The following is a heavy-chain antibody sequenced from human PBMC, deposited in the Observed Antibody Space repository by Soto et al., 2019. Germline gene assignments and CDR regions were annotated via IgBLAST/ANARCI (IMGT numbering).Heavy chain of an antibody. D-gene: IGHD5-18*01. CDR2: IYKTGST. CDR1: GGSINSGGHY. V-gene: IGHV4-31*03. Sequence: QVQLQESGPGLVKPSQTLSLTCSVSGGSINSGGHYWSWIRQHPGKGLEWIGHIYKTGSTDFNPSLKDRLTISMDTSKNQFSLSLRSVTDADTAVYYCARDRIQFSVDVWGQGTTVTVSS. CDR3: ARDRIQFSVDV. J-gene: IGHJ6*02.